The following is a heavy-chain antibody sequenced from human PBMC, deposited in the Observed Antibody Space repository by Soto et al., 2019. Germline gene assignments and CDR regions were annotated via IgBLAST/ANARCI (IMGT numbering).Heavy chain of an antibody. V-gene: IGHV4-34*01. Sequence: QVQLQQWGAGLLKPSETLSLTCAVYGGSFSGYYWSWIRQPPGKGLEWIGEINHSGSTNYNPSLKSRVTISVDTSKNQFSLKLSSVTAADTAVYYCARAMITFGGVIVFDYWGQGTLVTVSS. D-gene: IGHD3-16*02. CDR2: INHSGST. J-gene: IGHJ4*02. CDR3: ARAMITFGGVIVFDY. CDR1: GGSFSGYY.